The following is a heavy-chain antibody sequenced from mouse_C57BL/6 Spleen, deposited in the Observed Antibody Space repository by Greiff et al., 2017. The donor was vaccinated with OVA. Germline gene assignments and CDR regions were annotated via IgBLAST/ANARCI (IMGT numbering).Heavy chain of an antibody. V-gene: IGHV1-82*01. CDR3: AKRNYEGAPMDY. J-gene: IGHJ4*01. D-gene: IGHD1-1*01. CDR1: GYAFSSSW. Sequence: VQLQQSGPELVKPGASVKISCKASGYAFSSSWMNWVKQRPGKGLEWIGRIYPGDGDTNYNGKFKGKATLTADKSSSTAYMQLSSLTSEDSAVYVCAKRNYEGAPMDYWGQGTSVTVSS. CDR2: IYPGDGDT.